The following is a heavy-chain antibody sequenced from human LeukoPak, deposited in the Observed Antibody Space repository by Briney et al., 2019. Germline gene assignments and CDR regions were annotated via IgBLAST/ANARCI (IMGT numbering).Heavy chain of an antibody. J-gene: IGHJ3*02. CDR2: ISYDGRNK. CDR1: GFTFSSYA. Sequence: GGSLRLSCAASGFTFSSYAMHWVRQAPGKGLEWVAVISYDGRNKYYADSVKSRFTISRDNSKNTLYLQMNSLRVEDTAVYYCAREDTGVAFDIWGQGTTVTV. D-gene: IGHD2-8*01. CDR3: AREDTGVAFDI. V-gene: IGHV3-30*04.